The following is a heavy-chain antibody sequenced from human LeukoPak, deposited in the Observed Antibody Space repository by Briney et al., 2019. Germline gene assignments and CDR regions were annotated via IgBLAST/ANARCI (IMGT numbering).Heavy chain of an antibody. CDR1: GFTFSSYG. J-gene: IGHJ4*02. CDR2: IRYDGSNK. Sequence: PGGSLRLSCAASGFTFSSYGMHRVRQAPGKGLEWVAFIRYDGSNKYYADSVKGRFTISRDNSKNTLYLQMNSLRAEDTAVYYCAKDQIVVPAAIDYWGQGTLVTVSS. D-gene: IGHD2-2*02. CDR3: AKDQIVVPAAIDY. V-gene: IGHV3-30*02.